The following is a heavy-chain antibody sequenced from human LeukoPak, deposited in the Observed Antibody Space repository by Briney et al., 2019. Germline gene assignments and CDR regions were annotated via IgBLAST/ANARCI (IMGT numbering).Heavy chain of an antibody. Sequence: GRSLRLSCAASGFTFSSYAMHWVRQAPGKGLGWVAVISYDGSNKYYADSVKGRFTISRDNSKNTLYLQMNSLRAEDTAVYYCATGYSSSWYYFDYWGQGTLVTVSS. D-gene: IGHD6-13*01. CDR2: ISYDGSNK. CDR3: ATGYSSSWYYFDY. J-gene: IGHJ4*02. CDR1: GFTFSSYA. V-gene: IGHV3-30-3*01.